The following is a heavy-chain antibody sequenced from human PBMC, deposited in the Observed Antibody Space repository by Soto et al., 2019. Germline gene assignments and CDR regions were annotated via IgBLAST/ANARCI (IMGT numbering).Heavy chain of an antibody. CDR1: GGTFSSYA. V-gene: IGHV1-69*12. J-gene: IGHJ4*02. D-gene: IGHD3-22*01. CDR2: IIPIFGTA. CDR3: ARGVPPYGISACCYFDY. Sequence: QVQLVQSGAEVKKPGSSVKVSCKASGGTFSSYAISWVRQAPGQGLEWMGGIIPIFGTANYAQKFQGRVTVAGDEPTSAAYMELSSRRSDGTAVYYCARGVPPYGISACCYFDYWGQGTLVTVSS.